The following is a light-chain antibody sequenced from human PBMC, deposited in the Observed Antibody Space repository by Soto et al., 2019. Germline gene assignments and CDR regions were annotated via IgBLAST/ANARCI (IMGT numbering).Light chain of an antibody. Sequence: EIGMTQSPATLSVSPGERATLSCRASQSVSSNLAWYQQKPGQAPRLLIYGASPRATGIPARISGSGSGTEFTLNISSLQSEDFAIYYCQQYDEWPPSYTFCQGNTLEI. CDR3: QQYDEWPPSYT. CDR1: QSVSSN. V-gene: IGKV3-15*01. J-gene: IGKJ2*01. CDR2: GAS.